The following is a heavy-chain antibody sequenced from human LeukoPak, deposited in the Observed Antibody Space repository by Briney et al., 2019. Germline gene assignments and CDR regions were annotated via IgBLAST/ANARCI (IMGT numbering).Heavy chain of an antibody. CDR1: GGSFSGYY. CDR2: INHSGST. V-gene: IGHV4-34*01. CDR3: ARGLRFPGWFDP. J-gene: IGHJ5*02. D-gene: IGHD2-21*01. Sequence: SETLSLTCAVYGGSFSGYYWSWIRQPPGKGLEWIGEINHSGSTNYNPSLKSRVTISVDTSKNQFSLKLSSVTAADTAVYYCARGLRFPGWFDPWGQGTLVTVSS.